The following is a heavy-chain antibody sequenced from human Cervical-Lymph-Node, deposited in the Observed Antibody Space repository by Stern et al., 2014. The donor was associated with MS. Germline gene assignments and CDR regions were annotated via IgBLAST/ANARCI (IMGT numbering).Heavy chain of an antibody. D-gene: IGHD2-15*01. CDR1: GDTFTSYG. CDR3: ARGLLGSENAFDI. CDR2: IISDNGNT. J-gene: IGHJ3*02. Sequence: VQLVQSGAEVKKPGDSVKVSCKASGDTFTSYGISWVRQAHGQGLEWMGWIISDNGNTYYAQKRQGRVTMTTDISTSTAYMDLSSLRSDGTAVYYCARGLLGSENAFDIWGQGTMVTVSS. V-gene: IGHV1-18*01.